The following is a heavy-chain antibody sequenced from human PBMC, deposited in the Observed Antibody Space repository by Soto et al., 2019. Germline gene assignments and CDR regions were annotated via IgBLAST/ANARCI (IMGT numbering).Heavy chain of an antibody. CDR1: GFTFSSYG. V-gene: IGHV3-33*01. CDR2: IWYDGSNK. CDR3: ARDEPPGVVPAAMSD. Sequence: GGSLRLSCAASGFTFSSYGMHWVRQAPGKGLEWVAVIWYDGSNKYYADSVKGRFTISRDNSKNTLYLQMNSLRAEDTAVYYCARDEPPGVVPAAMSDWGQGTLVTVSS. D-gene: IGHD2-2*01. J-gene: IGHJ4*02.